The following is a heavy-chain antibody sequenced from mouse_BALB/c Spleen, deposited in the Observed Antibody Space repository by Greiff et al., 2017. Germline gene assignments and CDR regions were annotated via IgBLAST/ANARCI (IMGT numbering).Heavy chain of an antibody. J-gene: IGHJ3*01. CDR1: GFSLTSYG. CDR2: IWGDGST. CDR3: ANFPAYYRYDGFAY. D-gene: IGHD2-14*01. Sequence: VKLQESGPGLVAPSQSLSITCTVSGFSLTSYGVSWVRQPPGKGLEWLGVIWGDGSTNYHSALISRLSISKDNSKSQVFLKLNSLQTDDTATYYCANFPAYYRYDGFAYWGQGTLVTVSA. V-gene: IGHV2-3*01.